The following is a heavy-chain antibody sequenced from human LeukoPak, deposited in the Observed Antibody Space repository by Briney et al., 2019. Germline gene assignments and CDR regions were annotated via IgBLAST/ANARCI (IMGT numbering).Heavy chain of an antibody. V-gene: IGHV4-61*09. CDR1: GGSISNGSYT. Sequence: SQTLSLTCTVSGGSISNGSYTWNWIRPPAGKGLEWIGQIYTSGSTNYRSSLTSRVTISRDTSKNQFSLKLSSVTAADTAVSYCARGIRIPVTGRYFYYYMDVWGNGTTVTVSS. CDR2: IYTSGST. J-gene: IGHJ6*03. D-gene: IGHD6-19*01. CDR3: ARGIRIPVTGRYFYYYMDV.